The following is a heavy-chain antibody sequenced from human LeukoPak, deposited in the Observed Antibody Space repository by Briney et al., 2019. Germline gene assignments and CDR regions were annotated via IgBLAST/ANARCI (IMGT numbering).Heavy chain of an antibody. CDR1: GFTFSDYY. V-gene: IGHV3-11*06. D-gene: IGHD2-2*01. CDR3: ARVGHCSSTACFIDY. CDR2: ISSSSSYI. Sequence: GGSLRLSCAASGFTFSDYYMSWIRQAPGKGLEWVSYISSSSSYINYADSVKGRFTIPRDNAKNTLYLEMNSLRAEDTAVYYCARVGHCSSTACFIDYWGQGTLVTVSS. J-gene: IGHJ4*02.